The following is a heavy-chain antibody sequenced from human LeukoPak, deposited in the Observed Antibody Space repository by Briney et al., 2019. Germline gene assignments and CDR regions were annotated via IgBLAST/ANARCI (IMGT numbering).Heavy chain of an antibody. CDR2: ISGSGGSI. J-gene: IGHJ4*02. CDR1: GFTFSSYA. V-gene: IGHV3-23*01. CDR3: ARVFGAGYSDY. Sequence: GGSLRLSCAASGFTFSSYAMSWVRQAPGKGLEWVSAISGSGGSIYYADSVKGRFTISRDNSKNTLYLQMNSLRAEDTAVYYCARVFGAGYSDYWGQGTLVTVSS. D-gene: IGHD4/OR15-4a*01.